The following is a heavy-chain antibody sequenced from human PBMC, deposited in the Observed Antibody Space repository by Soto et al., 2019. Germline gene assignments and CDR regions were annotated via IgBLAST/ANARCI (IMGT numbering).Heavy chain of an antibody. V-gene: IGHV1-24*01. CDR1: GYTLTELS. Sequence: ASVKVSCKVSGYTLTELSMHWVRQAPGKGLEWMGGFDPEDGETIYAQKFQGRVTMTEDTSTDTAYMELSSLRSEDTAVYYCATVYQGKHGDGMAVWGQGTTVTVSS. CDR2: FDPEDGET. D-gene: IGHD2-2*01. J-gene: IGHJ6*02. CDR3: ATVYQGKHGDGMAV.